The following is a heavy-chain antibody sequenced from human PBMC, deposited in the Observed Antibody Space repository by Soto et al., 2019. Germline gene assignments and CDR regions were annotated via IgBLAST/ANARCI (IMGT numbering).Heavy chain of an antibody. CDR1: GYIFTNFY. CDR2: INPNGGST. CDR3: TRVLAAGDY. D-gene: IGHD6-6*01. Sequence: QVKLVQPGAEVKKPGASVKFSCKASGYIFTNFYIHWVRQAPGQGLEWIGIINPNGGSTNYAQNFQGRVTMTRDTYTRTVYMDLSSLRSEDTAVSYCTRVLAAGDYWGQGTLITVSS. V-gene: IGHV1-46*03. J-gene: IGHJ4*02.